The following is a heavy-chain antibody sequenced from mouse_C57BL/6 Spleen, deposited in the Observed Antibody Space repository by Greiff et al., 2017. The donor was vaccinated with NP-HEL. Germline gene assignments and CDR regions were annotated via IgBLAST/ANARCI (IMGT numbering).Heavy chain of an antibody. CDR2: ISGGGGNT. V-gene: IGHV5-9*01. J-gene: IGHJ4*01. D-gene: IGHD2-13*01. CDR1: GFTFSSYT. Sequence: EVQVVESGGGLVKPGGSLKLSCAASGFTFSSYTMPWVRQTPEKRLEWVATISGGGGNTYSTVSVKGRFTIARDNAKDTLYLQLSSLRSEETALYYCAGSYSDYEGGAMDYWGQGTSLTVSS. CDR3: AGSYSDYEGGAMDY.